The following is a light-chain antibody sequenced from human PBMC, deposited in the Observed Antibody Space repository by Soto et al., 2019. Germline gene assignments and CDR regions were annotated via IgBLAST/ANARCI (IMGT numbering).Light chain of an antibody. Sequence: SYELTQPPSVSVAPGKTARITCGGTNIGSKSVHWYQQKPGQAPVLVIYYVSDRPSGIPERFSGYNSENTATLTISRVAAGDEADYYCQVWDSSSDPRGVFGTGTKLTVL. CDR2: YVS. CDR1: NIGSKS. V-gene: IGLV3-21*04. CDR3: QVWDSSSDPRGV. J-gene: IGLJ1*01.